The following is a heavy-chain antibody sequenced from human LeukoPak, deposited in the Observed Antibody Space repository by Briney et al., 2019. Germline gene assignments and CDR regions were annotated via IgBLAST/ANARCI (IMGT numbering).Heavy chain of an antibody. CDR3: ANSEYSYGLRHYYYGMDV. Sequence: GRSLRLSCAASGFTFSSYGMHRVRQAPGKGLEWVAVISYDGSNKYYADSVKGRFTISRDNSKNTLSLQMSSLRAEDTAVYYCANSEYSYGLRHYYYGMDVWGQGTTVTVSS. CDR2: ISYDGSNK. V-gene: IGHV3-30*18. J-gene: IGHJ6*02. CDR1: GFTFSSYG. D-gene: IGHD5-18*01.